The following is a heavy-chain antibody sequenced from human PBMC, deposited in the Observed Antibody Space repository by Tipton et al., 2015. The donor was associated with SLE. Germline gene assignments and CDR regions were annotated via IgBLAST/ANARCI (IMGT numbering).Heavy chain of an antibody. CDR2: IYHSGST. J-gene: IGHJ4*02. CDR1: GGSFSDYY. D-gene: IGHD3-3*01. CDR3: ARDGNLYYDFWSGYRYFDY. Sequence: TLSLTCDVYGGSFSDYYWGWIRQPPGKGLEWIGSIYHSGSTYYNPSLKSRVTISVDTSKNQFSLKLSSVTAADTAVYYCARDGNLYYDFWSGYRYFDYWGQGTLVTVSS. V-gene: IGHV4-38-2*02.